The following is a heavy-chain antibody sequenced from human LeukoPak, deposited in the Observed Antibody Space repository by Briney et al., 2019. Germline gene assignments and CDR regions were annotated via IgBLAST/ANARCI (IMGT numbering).Heavy chain of an antibody. CDR3: ARQRYYYDSSGPYFDY. D-gene: IGHD3-22*01. Sequence: GGSLRLSCAASGFTSSSYAMNWVRQAPGKGLEWVSAITNSGGSTYYADSVKGRFTISRDNSKNTLYLQMNSLRGEDTAVYYCARQRYYYDSSGPYFDYWGQGTLVTVSS. J-gene: IGHJ4*02. V-gene: IGHV3-23*01. CDR1: GFTSSSYA. CDR2: ITNSGGST.